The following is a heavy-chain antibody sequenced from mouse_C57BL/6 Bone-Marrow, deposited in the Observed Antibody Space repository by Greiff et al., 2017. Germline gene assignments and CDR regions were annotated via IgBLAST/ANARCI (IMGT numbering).Heavy chain of an antibody. CDR1: GYTFTSYW. CDR2: IDPNSGGT. CDR3: AHGNYFYWYFAV. D-gene: IGHD2-1*01. Sequence: QVQLQQPGAELVKPGASVKLSCKASGYTFTSYWMHWVKQRPGRGLEWIGRIDPNSGGTKYNEKFKSKATLTVDKPSSTAYMQLSSLPSEDSAVYYCAHGNYFYWYFAVWGTGTTVTGSS. J-gene: IGHJ1*03. V-gene: IGHV1-72*01.